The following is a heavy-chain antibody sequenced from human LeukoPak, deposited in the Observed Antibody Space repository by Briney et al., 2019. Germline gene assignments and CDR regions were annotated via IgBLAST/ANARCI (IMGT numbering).Heavy chain of an antibody. CDR1: GGSFSGYY. CDR2: INHSGST. CDR3: ARPNDGGNSGWDY. J-gene: IGHJ4*02. Sequence: SETLSLTGVVYGGSFSGYYWSWIRKPPGKGREWIGEINHSGSTNYNPSLKSRVTISVDTSKNQFSLKLSSVTAADTAVYYCARPNDGGNSGWDYWGQGTLVTVSS. D-gene: IGHD4-23*01. V-gene: IGHV4-34*01.